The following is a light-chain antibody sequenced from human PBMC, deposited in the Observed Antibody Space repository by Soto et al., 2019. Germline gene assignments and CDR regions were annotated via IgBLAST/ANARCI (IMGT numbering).Light chain of an antibody. CDR2: GAS. CDR3: QQDNNWPT. V-gene: IGKV3-15*01. J-gene: IGKJ1*01. Sequence: EIVMTQSPATLSVSPGERATLSCRASQSVSSNLAWYQQKPGQAPRLLIYGASTRATGIPARFSGSGSGTEFTLTISSRQSEDFAVYYCQQDNNWPTFGQGTKVEIK. CDR1: QSVSSN.